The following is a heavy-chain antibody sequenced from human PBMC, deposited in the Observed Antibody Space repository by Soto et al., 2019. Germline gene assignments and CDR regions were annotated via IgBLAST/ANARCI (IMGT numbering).Heavy chain of an antibody. Sequence: DVQLVESGGALVQPGGSLRLSCAASEFSFSSFEMNWVRQAPGRGLEWVSYISAGGYIIYHADSVKGRFIISSDNAKNSLYLQMNSLRAEDTGVYYCATARRTTSPVVLDYWGQGTLVTVSA. V-gene: IGHV3-48*03. CDR1: EFSFSSFE. D-gene: IGHD4-17*01. CDR2: ISAGGYII. J-gene: IGHJ4*02. CDR3: ATARRTTSPVVLDY.